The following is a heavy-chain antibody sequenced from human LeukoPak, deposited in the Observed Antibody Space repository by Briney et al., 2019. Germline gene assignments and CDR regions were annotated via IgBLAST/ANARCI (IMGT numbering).Heavy chain of an antibody. CDR3: ARDSVPAVVYGYDPTFDY. Sequence: SVKVSCKASGGTFSSYAISWVRQAPGQGLEWMGGIIPIFGTANYAQKFQGRVTITADESTSTAYMELSSLRSEDTAVYYCARDSVPAVVYGYDPTFDYWGQGTLVAVSS. V-gene: IGHV1-69*01. CDR1: GGTFSSYA. J-gene: IGHJ4*02. D-gene: IGHD5-12*01. CDR2: IIPIFGTA.